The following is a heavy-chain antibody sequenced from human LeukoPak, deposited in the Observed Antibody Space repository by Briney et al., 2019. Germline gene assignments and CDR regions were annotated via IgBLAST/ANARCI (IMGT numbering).Heavy chain of an antibody. D-gene: IGHD2-21*02. CDR2: VYTSGDA. Sequence: PSETLSLTCTVSGGSISRYYWSWIRQPAGKGLEWIGRVYTSGDARYNPSLESRVTMSLDTAKNQFSLRLTSVTAADTAVYYCARYGDPNYYFDHWGQGTRVTVSS. CDR3: ARYGDPNYYFDH. CDR1: GGSISRYY. V-gene: IGHV4-4*07. J-gene: IGHJ4*02.